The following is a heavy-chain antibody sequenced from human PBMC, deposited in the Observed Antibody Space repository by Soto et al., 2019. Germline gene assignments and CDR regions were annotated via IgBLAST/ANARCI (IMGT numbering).Heavy chain of an antibody. CDR3: AREGVAPYYYYGMDV. D-gene: IGHD5-12*01. CDR1: GYTFTSYY. J-gene: IGHJ6*02. Sequence: SVKVSCKASGYTFTSYYMHWVRQAPGQGLEWMGRIIPILGIANYAQKFQGRVTITADKSTSTAYMELSSLRSDDTAVYYCAREGVAPYYYYGMDVWGQGTPVTVSS. CDR2: IIPILGIA. V-gene: IGHV1-69*04.